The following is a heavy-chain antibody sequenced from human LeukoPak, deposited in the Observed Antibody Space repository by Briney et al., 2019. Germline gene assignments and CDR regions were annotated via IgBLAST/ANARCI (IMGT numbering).Heavy chain of an antibody. J-gene: IGHJ5*02. CDR1: GYTFTTYY. V-gene: IGHV1-2*02. Sequence: ASVKVSCKASGYTFTTYYIHWARQAPVQGLEWMGWINPDSGGTNYAQKFQGRVTMTRDTSISTVYMDLSMLRSDDTAIYYCVREARAGDWFDPWGQGTLVIVSS. CDR3: VREARAGDWFDP. CDR2: INPDSGGT.